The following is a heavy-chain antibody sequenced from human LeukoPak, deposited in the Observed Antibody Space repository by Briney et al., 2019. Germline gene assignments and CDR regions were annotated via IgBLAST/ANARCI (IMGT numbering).Heavy chain of an antibody. Sequence: GGSLRLSCAASGFTFSSYAMSWVRQAPGKGLEWVSAISGSGGSTYYADSVKGRFTISRDNAKNSLYLQMNSLRAEDTAVYYCARDVLYYDFWSGYPNGYYFDYWGQGTLVTVSS. CDR1: GFTFSSYA. D-gene: IGHD3-3*01. V-gene: IGHV3-23*01. CDR3: ARDVLYYDFWSGYPNGYYFDY. CDR2: ISGSGGST. J-gene: IGHJ4*02.